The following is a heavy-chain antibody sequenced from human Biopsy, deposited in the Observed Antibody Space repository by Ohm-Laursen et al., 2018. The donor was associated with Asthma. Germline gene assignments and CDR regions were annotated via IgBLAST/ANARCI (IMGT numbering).Heavy chain of an antibody. CDR3: ARVVGGYCSSTSCYGGYYYGMDV. CDR2: MYYSGSA. D-gene: IGHD2-2*01. J-gene: IGHJ6*02. Sequence: SETLSLTCSVSGGAIRTSGYYWGWIRQPPGKGLEWIGSMYYSGSAYYNPSLESRVTISVDTSKNQFSLKLSSVTAADTAVYYCARVVGGYCSSTSCYGGYYYGMDVWGQGTTVTVSS. CDR1: GGAIRTSGYY. V-gene: IGHV4-39*01.